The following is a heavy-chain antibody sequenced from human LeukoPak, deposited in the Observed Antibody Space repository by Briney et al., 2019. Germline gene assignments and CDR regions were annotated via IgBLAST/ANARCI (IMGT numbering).Heavy chain of an antibody. D-gene: IGHD2-15*01. CDR3: AKDCSGGSCYEDY. V-gene: IGHV3-48*01. CDR1: GFTFSTYG. CDR2: ISGSSSAI. J-gene: IGHJ4*02. Sequence: PGGSLRLSCAASGFTFSTYGMNWVRQAPGKGLEWVSYISGSSSAINYADSVKGRFTTSRDNAKSSLFLQMNSLRAEDTAVYYCAKDCSGGSCYEDYWGQGTLVTVSS.